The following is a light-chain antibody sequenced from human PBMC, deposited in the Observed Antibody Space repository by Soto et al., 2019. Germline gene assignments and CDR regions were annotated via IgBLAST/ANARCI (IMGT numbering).Light chain of an antibody. CDR3: QQYNDWPPRWT. Sequence: EIVMTQSPATLSLSPGERATLSCRASQSVTVNLAWYQQRPGQAPRLLIYRASTRATGIPARFSGGGSGPEFTLTISSLQSEDFAVYICQQYNDWPPRWTFGQGTKVEIK. CDR2: RAS. CDR1: QSVTVN. J-gene: IGKJ1*01. V-gene: IGKV3-15*01.